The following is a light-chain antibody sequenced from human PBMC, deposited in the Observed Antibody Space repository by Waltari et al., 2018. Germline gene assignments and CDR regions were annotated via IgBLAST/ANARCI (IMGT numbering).Light chain of an antibody. CDR2: DAS. J-gene: IGKJ4*01. CDR3: QQYNNWPLT. V-gene: IGKV3-15*01. CDR1: QSVSSN. Sequence: EILMTQSPATLSVSPGERATLSCRASQSVSSNLAWYQQKPGQAPRLLIYDASTRATGLPARFSGSGSGTEFTLTISSLQSEDFAVYYCQQYNNWPLTFGGGTKVEIK.